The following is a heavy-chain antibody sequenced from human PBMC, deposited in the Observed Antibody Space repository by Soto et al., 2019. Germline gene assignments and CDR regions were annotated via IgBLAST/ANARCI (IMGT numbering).Heavy chain of an antibody. CDR3: ARVSIAAAGTALKYDAFDI. J-gene: IGHJ3*02. CDR1: GYTFTGYY. Sequence: ASVKVSCKASGYTFTGYYMHWVRQAPGQGLEWMGWINPNSGGTNYAQKFQGWVTMTRDTSISTAYMELSRLRSDDTAVYYCARVSIAAAGTALKYDAFDIWGQGTMVTVSS. CDR2: INPNSGGT. D-gene: IGHD6-13*01. V-gene: IGHV1-2*04.